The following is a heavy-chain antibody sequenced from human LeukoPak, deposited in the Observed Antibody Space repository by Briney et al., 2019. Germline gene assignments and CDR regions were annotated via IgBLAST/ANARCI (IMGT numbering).Heavy chain of an antibody. CDR1: GGSISRYY. CDR3: ARWGYFDSSTYFVVEY. CDR2: IHYSGST. D-gene: IGHD3-22*01. J-gene: IGHJ4*02. V-gene: IGHV4-59*01. Sequence: SETLSLTCAVSGGSISRYYWNWIRQPPGERLEWIGWIHYSGSTAYNPSLESRVAMSVDTSKNHISLKMTSVTAADTATYYCARWGYFDSSTYFVVEYWGQGVLVTVSS.